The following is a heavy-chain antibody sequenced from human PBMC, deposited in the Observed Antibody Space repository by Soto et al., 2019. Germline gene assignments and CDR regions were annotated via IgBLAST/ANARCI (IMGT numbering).Heavy chain of an antibody. J-gene: IGHJ4*02. Sequence: SETLSLTCTVSGGSISSNIDYWGWIRQPPGKGLEWIGNIHYSGSTYHDSSLKSRVTISVDTSKNQFSLKLSSVTAADTAVYYCARDLGGWPDYWGQGTLVTVSS. V-gene: IGHV4-39*02. CDR2: IHYSGST. CDR1: GGSISSNIDY. CDR3: ARDLGGWPDY. D-gene: IGHD2-15*01.